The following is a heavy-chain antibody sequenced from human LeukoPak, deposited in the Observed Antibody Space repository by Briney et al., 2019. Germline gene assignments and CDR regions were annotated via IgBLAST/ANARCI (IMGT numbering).Heavy chain of an antibody. Sequence: GASLRLSCAASGFAFDNYAMNWVRQAPGKGLEWVSAISGSFGRTYYADSVRGRFTISRDNSKNTLYLQMNNVRAEDTAVYYCARDRYDSGSSWYGPLDYWGQGTLVTVSS. D-gene: IGHD6-13*01. CDR3: ARDRYDSGSSWYGPLDY. CDR1: GFAFDNYA. V-gene: IGHV3-23*01. J-gene: IGHJ4*02. CDR2: ISGSFGRT.